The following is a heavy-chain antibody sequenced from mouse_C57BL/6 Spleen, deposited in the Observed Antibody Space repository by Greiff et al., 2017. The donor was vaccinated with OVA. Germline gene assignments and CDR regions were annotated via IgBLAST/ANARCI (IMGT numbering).Heavy chain of an antibody. Sequence: VQLQESGPGLVAPSQSLSITCTVSGFSLTSYGVHWVRQPPGKGLEWLVVIWSDGSTTYNSALKSRLSISKDNSESQVFLKMNSLQTDDTAMYYCARHSEAYYGSSLYFDVWGTGTTVTVSS. CDR2: IWSDGST. V-gene: IGHV2-6-1*01. CDR3: ARHSEAYYGSSLYFDV. D-gene: IGHD1-1*01. CDR1: GFSLTSYG. J-gene: IGHJ1*03.